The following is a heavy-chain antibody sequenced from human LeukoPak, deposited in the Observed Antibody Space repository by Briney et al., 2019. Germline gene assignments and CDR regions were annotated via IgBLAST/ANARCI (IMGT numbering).Heavy chain of an antibody. J-gene: IGHJ4*02. CDR2: IYGHDGGT. D-gene: IGHD2-21*02. CDR1: GYTFTGHY. CDR3: ARGGSTDSIHSCGGNCYFLDY. V-gene: IGHV1-2*02. Sequence: ASVKVSCKASGYTFTGHYLHWVRQAPGQGLEWMGWIYGHDGGTNFAQKFQGRVIMTRDTSISTAYMELSRLGSDDTAVYYCARGGSTDSIHSCGGNCYFLDYWGQGTLVTVSS.